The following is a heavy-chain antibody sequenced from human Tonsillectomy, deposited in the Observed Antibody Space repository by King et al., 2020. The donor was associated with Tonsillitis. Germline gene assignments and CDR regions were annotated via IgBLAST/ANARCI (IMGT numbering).Heavy chain of an antibody. CDR3: VRDISRLTAWDGAWDI. J-gene: IGHJ3*02. V-gene: IGHV1-2*02. CDR1: GYVFTDNF. Sequence: QLVQSGAEVKKPGASVRVSCKASGYVFTDNFMHWVRQAPGQGLEWMGWINPNSGGTNFAQKFQGRVTMTRDPSISTAYMELHSLRTDDTAIYYCVRDISRLTAWDGAWDIWGRGTVVTVSS. D-gene: IGHD1-26*01. CDR2: INPNSGGT.